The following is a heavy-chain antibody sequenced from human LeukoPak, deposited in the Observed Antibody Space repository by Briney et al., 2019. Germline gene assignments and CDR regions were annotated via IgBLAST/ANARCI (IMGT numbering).Heavy chain of an antibody. Sequence: SQTLSLTCAVSGGSISSGGYSWSWIRQPPGKGLEWIGYIYHSGSTYYNPSHKSRVTISVDRSKNQFSLKLSSVTAADTAVYYCAGLWFGELLPGGYFDYWGQGTLVTVSS. CDR2: IYHSGST. CDR1: GGSISSGGYS. CDR3: AGLWFGELLPGGYFDY. J-gene: IGHJ4*02. V-gene: IGHV4-30-2*01. D-gene: IGHD3-10*01.